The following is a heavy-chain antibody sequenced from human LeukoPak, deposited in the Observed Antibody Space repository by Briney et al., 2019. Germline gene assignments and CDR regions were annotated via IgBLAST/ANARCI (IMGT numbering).Heavy chain of an antibody. CDR1: GYTFTSYG. Sequence: ASVKVSCKASGYTFTSYGISWVRQAPGQGLEWMGWISAYNGNTNYAQKFQGRVTITADESTSTAYMELSSLRSEDTAVYYCASATAVTGRYYYYMDVWGKGTTVTVSS. CDR2: ISAYNGNT. D-gene: IGHD4-23*01. J-gene: IGHJ6*03. V-gene: IGHV1-18*01. CDR3: ASATAVTGRYYYYMDV.